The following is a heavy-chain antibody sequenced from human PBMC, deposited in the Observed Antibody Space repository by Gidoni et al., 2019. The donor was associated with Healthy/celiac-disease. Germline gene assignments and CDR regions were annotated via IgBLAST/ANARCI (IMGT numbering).Heavy chain of an antibody. CDR2: ISSSSSTI. D-gene: IGHD3-10*01. CDR3: ARDYAMVRGLSDPPLDY. Sequence: EVQLVESGGGLVQPGGSLRLSCAASGFTFSSYSMNWVRQAPGKGLEWVSYISSSSSTIYYADSVKGRFTISRDNAKNSLYLQMNSLRDEDTAVYYCARDYAMVRGLSDPPLDYWGQGTLVTVSS. CDR1: GFTFSSYS. V-gene: IGHV3-48*02. J-gene: IGHJ4*02.